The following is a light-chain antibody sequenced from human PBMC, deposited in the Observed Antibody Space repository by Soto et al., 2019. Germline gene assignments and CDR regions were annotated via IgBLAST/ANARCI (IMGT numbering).Light chain of an antibody. V-gene: IGKV1-13*02. CDR2: DAS. Sequence: AIQLTQSPSSLSASVGGRVTITCRASQGISSALAWYQQKPGKAPKLLIYDASSLESGVPSRFSGSGSGTDFTLTISSLQPEDFATYYCQQFNSYPSWTFGQGTKVDIK. CDR1: QGISSA. J-gene: IGKJ1*01. CDR3: QQFNSYPSWT.